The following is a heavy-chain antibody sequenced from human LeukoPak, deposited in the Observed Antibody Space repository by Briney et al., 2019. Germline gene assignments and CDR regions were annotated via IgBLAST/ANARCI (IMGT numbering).Heavy chain of an antibody. CDR3: ARESGDRHIDY. J-gene: IGHJ4*02. V-gene: IGHV4-59*01. Sequence: SETLSLTCTVSGGSISSYYWSWIRQPPGKGLEWIGYIYYSGSTNYNPSLKSRVTISVDTSKNQFSLKLSSVTAADTAVYYCARESGDRHIDYWGQGTLVTVSS. CDR1: GGSISSYY. D-gene: IGHD4-17*01. CDR2: IYYSGST.